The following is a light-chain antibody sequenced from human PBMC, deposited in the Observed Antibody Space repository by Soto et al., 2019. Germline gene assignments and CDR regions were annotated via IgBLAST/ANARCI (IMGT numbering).Light chain of an antibody. CDR3: QQYGGAPPEYT. V-gene: IGKV3-20*01. J-gene: IGKJ2*01. Sequence: EIVLTQSPGTLSLSPGERATLSCRASQTVSSTYLAWYQQKPGQAPRLLIYGASSRPTGIPDRFSGSGSGTDFTLTVRRLEPEDFAVYYCQQYGGAPPEYTFGQGTKLEIK. CDR2: GAS. CDR1: QTVSSTY.